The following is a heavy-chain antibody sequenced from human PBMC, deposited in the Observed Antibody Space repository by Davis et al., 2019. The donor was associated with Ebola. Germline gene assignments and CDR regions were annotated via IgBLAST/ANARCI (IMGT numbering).Heavy chain of an antibody. D-gene: IGHD1-14*01. CDR2: IKSKTDGGTT. V-gene: IGHV3-15*07. J-gene: IGHJ5*02. CDR3: TTDSGRTA. CDR1: GFTFSYAW. Sequence: GECLKISCAASGFTFSYAWMNWVRQAPGTGLEWVARIKSKTDGGTTDHAAPVKGRFTISRDDSKNTLYLQMNSLKTEDTAVYYCTTDSGRTAWGQGTLVTVSS.